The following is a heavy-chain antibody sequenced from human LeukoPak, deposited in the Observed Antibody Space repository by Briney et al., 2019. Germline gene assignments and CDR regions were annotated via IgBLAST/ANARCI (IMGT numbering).Heavy chain of an antibody. D-gene: IGHD1-26*01. Sequence: GGSLRLSCAASGFTFSSYSMNWVRQAPGKGLEWVSYISSSSSTIYYADSVKGRFTISRDNSKNTLYLQMNSLRAEDTAVYYCAKDGWEWELSDAFDIWGQGTMVTVSS. J-gene: IGHJ3*02. CDR1: GFTFSSYS. CDR2: ISSSSSTI. V-gene: IGHV3-48*01. CDR3: AKDGWEWELSDAFDI.